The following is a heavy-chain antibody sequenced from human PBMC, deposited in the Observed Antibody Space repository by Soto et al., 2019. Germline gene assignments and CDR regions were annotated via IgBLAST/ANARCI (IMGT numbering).Heavy chain of an antibody. CDR3: ARVNYYDSSGYYYFLGGYFDY. J-gene: IGHJ4*02. CDR1: GGSISSYY. Sequence: PSETLSLTCTVSGGSISSYYWSWIRQPPGKGLEWIGYIYYSGSTNYNPSLKSRVTISVDTSKNQFSLKLSSATAADTAVYYCARVNYYDSSGYYYFLGGYFDYWGQGTLVTVSS. D-gene: IGHD3-22*01. CDR2: IYYSGST. V-gene: IGHV4-59*01.